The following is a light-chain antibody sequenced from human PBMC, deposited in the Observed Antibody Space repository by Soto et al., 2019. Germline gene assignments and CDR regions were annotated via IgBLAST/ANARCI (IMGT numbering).Light chain of an antibody. V-gene: IGKV3-20*01. CDR3: QQYGSSGT. Sequence: EIVLTQSAGTLSLSPGKRSTLSCGASQSVSNNYLAWYQQKPGQAPRLLIYGASNRATGIPDRFSGIGSGTDFTLTISRMDPEDVAVYYCQQYGSSGTFCQGTKVDIK. CDR2: GAS. CDR1: QSVSNNY. J-gene: IGKJ1*01.